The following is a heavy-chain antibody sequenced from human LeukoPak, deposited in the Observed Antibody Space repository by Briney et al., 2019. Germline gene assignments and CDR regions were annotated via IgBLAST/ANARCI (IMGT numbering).Heavy chain of an antibody. D-gene: IGHD6-19*01. CDR1: GFTFSSYD. CDR3: ATDGRSSGWYGFDY. CDR2: ISGSGGST. J-gene: IGHJ4*02. V-gene: IGHV3-23*01. Sequence: QPGGSLRLSCAASGFTFSSYDMSWVRQAPGKGLEWVSAISGSGGSTYYADSVKGRITISRDNARSTLYLQMNSLRAEDTAVYYCATDGRSSGWYGFDYWGQGILVTVSS.